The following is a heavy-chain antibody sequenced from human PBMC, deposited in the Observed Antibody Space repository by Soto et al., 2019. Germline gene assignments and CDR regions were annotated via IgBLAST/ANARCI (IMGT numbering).Heavy chain of an antibody. CDR1: GGTFSSYA. J-gene: IGHJ6*02. D-gene: IGHD3-10*01. CDR3: ARVRFDYGSGSFYYGMGV. Sequence: ASVKISCKASGGTFSSYAISWVRQAPGQGLEWMGGIIPIFGTANYAQKFQGRVTITADDSTSTAYMELSSLRSEDTAVYYCARVRFDYGSGSFYYGMGVWRQGXTVTVSS. V-gene: IGHV1-69*13. CDR2: IIPIFGTA.